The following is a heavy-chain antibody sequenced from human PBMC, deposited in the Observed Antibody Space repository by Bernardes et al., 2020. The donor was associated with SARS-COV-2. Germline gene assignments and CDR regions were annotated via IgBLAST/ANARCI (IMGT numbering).Heavy chain of an antibody. Sequence: GSLRLSCAASGFAFSYYAMGWVRQAPGKGLEWVSGIGGTGATTYYADSVKGRFTISRDNSKNTLSLQMNGLRADDTAVYYCARQGYSSYWYMDYWGQGTLVTVSS. CDR3: ARQGYSSYWYMDY. CDR2: IGGTGATT. V-gene: IGHV3-23*01. J-gene: IGHJ4*02. CDR1: GFAFSYYA. D-gene: IGHD6-6*01.